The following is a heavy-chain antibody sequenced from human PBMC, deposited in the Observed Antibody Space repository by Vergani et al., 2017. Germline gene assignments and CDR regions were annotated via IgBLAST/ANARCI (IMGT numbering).Heavy chain of an antibody. CDR3: ARHSIAVVPPAYYYYCGMDV. CDR1: GFTFSSYS. V-gene: IGHV4-59*08. J-gene: IGHJ6*02. Sequence: VQLVESGGGLVKPGGSLRLSCAASGFTFSSYSMNWVRQSPGKGLEWIGFIYYSGSTYYNPSLKSRVTISVDTSKNQFSLKLSSVTAADTAVYYCARHSIAVVPPAYYYYCGMDVWGQGTTVTVSS. D-gene: IGHD6-19*01. CDR2: IYYSGST.